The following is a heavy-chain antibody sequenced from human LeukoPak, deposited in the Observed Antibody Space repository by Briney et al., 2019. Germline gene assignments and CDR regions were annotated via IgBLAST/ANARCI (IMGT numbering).Heavy chain of an antibody. Sequence: GGSLRLSCAASGFTFSSYEMNWVRQAPGKGLEWVSYISSSGSTIFYADSVKGRFTISRDNAKNSLYLQMNSLRAEDTAVYYCARERFYGQGFDPWGQGTLVTVSS. CDR3: ARERFYGQGFDP. V-gene: IGHV3-48*03. CDR2: ISSSGSTI. D-gene: IGHD4-17*01. CDR1: GFTFSSYE. J-gene: IGHJ5*02.